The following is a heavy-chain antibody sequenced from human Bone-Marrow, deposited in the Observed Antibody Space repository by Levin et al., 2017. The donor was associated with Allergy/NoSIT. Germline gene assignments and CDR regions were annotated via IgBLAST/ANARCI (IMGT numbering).Heavy chain of an antibody. D-gene: IGHD3-22*01. J-gene: IGHJ3*01. CDR2: IKQDGRVE. Sequence: SCTASGFTFSTYWMTWVRQAPGKGLEWVANIKQDGRVESYADSVKGRFTISRDNAKNSLYLQMSSLGAGDTAVYYCARDKSPVSSGIYFDAFDFWGQGTMVTVSS. CDR3: ARDKSPVSSGIYFDAFDF. CDR1: GFTFSTYW. V-gene: IGHV3-7*03.